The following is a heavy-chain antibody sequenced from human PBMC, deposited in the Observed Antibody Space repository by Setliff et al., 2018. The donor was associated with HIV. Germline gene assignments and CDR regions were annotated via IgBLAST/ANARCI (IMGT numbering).Heavy chain of an antibody. V-gene: IGHV4-4*07. D-gene: IGHD6-13*01. J-gene: IGHJ6*03. CDR3: ARGVAAAGMLMDV. Sequence: SETLSLTCTVSGVSTSIHYWVWIRQPAGRGLEWVGRIHTSDTTRYNPSLQSRVAMSVDTSKNQFSLKLTSVGAADTAVYYCARGVAAAGMLMDVWGKGTTVTVSS. CDR1: GVSTSIHY. CDR2: IHTSDTT.